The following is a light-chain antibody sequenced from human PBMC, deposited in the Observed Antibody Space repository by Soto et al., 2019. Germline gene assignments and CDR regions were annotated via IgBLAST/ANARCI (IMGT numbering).Light chain of an antibody. J-gene: IGKJ1*01. CDR1: QSVSSW. CDR3: QQYNSAWT. V-gene: IGKV1-5*03. Sequence: DIQMTQSPSTLSASVGERVTITCRASQSVSSWLAWYQQKPGKAPNLLIYTASSLESGVPSRFSGSGSGTEFTLTISSLQPDDFATYYCQQYNSAWTFGQGTTVEIK. CDR2: TAS.